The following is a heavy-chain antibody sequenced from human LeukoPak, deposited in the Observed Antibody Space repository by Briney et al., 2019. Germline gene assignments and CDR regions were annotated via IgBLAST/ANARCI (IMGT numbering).Heavy chain of an antibody. CDR3: ARAGALYCSGGSCYDY. J-gene: IGHJ4*02. CDR2: INPSGGST. CDR1: GYTFTSYY. V-gene: IGHV1-46*01. Sequence: ASVKVSCKASGYTFTSYYMHGVRQAPGQGLEWMGIINPSGGSTSYALKSQGRVTMTRDTSTSTVYMELSSLRSEDTAVYYCARAGALYCSGGSCYDYWGQGTLVTVSS. D-gene: IGHD2-15*01.